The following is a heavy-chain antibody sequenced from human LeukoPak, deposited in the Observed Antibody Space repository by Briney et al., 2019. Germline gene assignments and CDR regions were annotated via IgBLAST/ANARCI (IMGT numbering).Heavy chain of an antibody. D-gene: IGHD3-22*01. CDR3: ARDGRHYDTTGYYPLFDY. CDR1: GFTLSTYS. CDR2: ISSGSSYI. J-gene: IGHJ4*02. Sequence: PGGSLRLSCAASGFTLSTYSMNWVRQAPGKGLEWVSSISSGSSYIYYADSVKGRFTISRDNAKNSLYLQMNSLRAEDTAVYYCARDGRHYDTTGYYPLFDYWGQGTQVTVSS. V-gene: IGHV3-21*01.